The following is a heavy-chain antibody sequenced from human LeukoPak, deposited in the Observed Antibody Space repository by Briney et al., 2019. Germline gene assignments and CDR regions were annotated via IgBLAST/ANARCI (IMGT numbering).Heavy chain of an antibody. Sequence: KPSETLSLTCTVSGGSISSYYWSWIRQPPGKGLEWLGYIYYSGSTNYNPSLKSRVTISVDTSKNQFSLKLSSVAAADTAVYYCARPIVGYCSGGSCYSGYWYFDLWGRGTLVTVSS. J-gene: IGHJ2*01. CDR3: ARPIVGYCSGGSCYSGYWYFDL. D-gene: IGHD2-15*01. V-gene: IGHV4-59*08. CDR2: IYYSGST. CDR1: GGSISSYY.